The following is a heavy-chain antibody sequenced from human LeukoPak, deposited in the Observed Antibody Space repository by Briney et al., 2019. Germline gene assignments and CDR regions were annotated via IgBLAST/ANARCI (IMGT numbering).Heavy chain of an antibody. J-gene: IGHJ6*03. CDR3: GRDNSCDVLSYYYYYYMDV. D-gene: IGHD2-15*01. Sequence: SETLSLTCTVSGGSISSSSYYWGWIRQPPGKGLEWIGSIYYSGSTYYNPSLKSRVTISVDTSKNQFSLKLSSVTAADTAVYYCGRDNSCDVLSYYYYYYMDVWGKGTTVTVSS. CDR1: GGSISSSSYY. CDR2: IYYSGST. V-gene: IGHV4-39*07.